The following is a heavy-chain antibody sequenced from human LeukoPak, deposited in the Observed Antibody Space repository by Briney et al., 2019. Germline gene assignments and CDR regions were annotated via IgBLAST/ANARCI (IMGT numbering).Heavy chain of an antibody. CDR1: GFTFSNYG. J-gene: IGHJ4*02. V-gene: IGHV3-33*01. CDR2: IWYDGSHH. Sequence: GGSLRLSCAASGFTFSNYGFHWVRQAPGKGLEWVAVIWYDGSHHYYADSVKGRFTIPRDNSKSTLYIQMDSLTAEDTAVYYCARDTDLYGDSFFDFWGQGTLVTVS. CDR3: ARDTDLYGDSFFDF. D-gene: IGHD4-17*01.